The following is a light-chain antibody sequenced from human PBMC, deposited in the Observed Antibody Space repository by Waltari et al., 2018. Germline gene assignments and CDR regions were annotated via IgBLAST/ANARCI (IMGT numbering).Light chain of an antibody. V-gene: IGLV2-14*01. CDR3: SSYTSSSTWV. Sequence: QSALTQTASVSGSPGQSTTIPCTRTSTDVGGYNSVLWYQQHPGKAPKRMIYDVSKRPSGVSNRFSGSKSGNTASLTTSGLQAEDEADYYCSSYTSSSTWVFGGGTKLTVL. J-gene: IGLJ3*02. CDR2: DVS. CDR1: STDVGGYNS.